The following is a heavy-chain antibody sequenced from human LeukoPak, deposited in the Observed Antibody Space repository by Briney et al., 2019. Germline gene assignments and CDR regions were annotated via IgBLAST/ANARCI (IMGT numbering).Heavy chain of an antibody. CDR1: GYTFTGYY. CDR2: INPNSGGT. Sequence: ASVKVSCKASGYTFTGYYMHWVRQAPGQGLEWMGWINPNSGGTNDAQKFQGRVIMTRDTSISTAYMELSRLRSDDTAVYYCAKDLVGYDIIHWGQGTLVTVSS. CDR3: AKDLVGYDIIH. J-gene: IGHJ4*02. D-gene: IGHD5-12*01. V-gene: IGHV1-2*02.